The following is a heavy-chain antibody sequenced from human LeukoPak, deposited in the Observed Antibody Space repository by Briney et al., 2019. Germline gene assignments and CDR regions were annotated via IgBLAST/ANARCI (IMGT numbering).Heavy chain of an antibody. CDR1: GGSFSGYS. CDR3: ARVLRSSGWYGYNWFDS. V-gene: IGHV4-34*01. Sequence: PSETLSLTCAVYGGSFSGYSWNCIRQPPGKGLQWIGEVNHSGSTKYNPSRKSRATISLDTSKNQFSLNLSSATAADTAVYYCARVLRSSGWYGYNWFDSWGQGTLVTVSS. CDR2: VNHSGST. J-gene: IGHJ5*01. D-gene: IGHD6-19*01.